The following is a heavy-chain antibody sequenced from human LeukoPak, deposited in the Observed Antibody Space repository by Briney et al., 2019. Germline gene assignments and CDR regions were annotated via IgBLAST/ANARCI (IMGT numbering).Heavy chain of an antibody. D-gene: IGHD3-10*01. CDR1: GFTFSSYG. V-gene: IGHV3-23*01. Sequence: HPGGSLRLSCAASGFTFSSYGMSWVRQAPGKGLEWASAIGGRDGSTYYADSVKGRFTISGDNSKNTLYVQMNSLRAEDTAVYYCAKGHYYGSGSLDYWGQGTLVTVSS. J-gene: IGHJ4*02. CDR2: IGGRDGST. CDR3: AKGHYYGSGSLDY.